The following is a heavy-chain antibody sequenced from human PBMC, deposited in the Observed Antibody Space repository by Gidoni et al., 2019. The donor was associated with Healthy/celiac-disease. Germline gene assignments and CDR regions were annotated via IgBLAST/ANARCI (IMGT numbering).Heavy chain of an antibody. D-gene: IGHD2-15*01. Sequence: QVQLVQSGAEVKKPGVSVKVSCKASGYTFTSYDINWLRQATGQGLEWMGWMTPNSGNTGYAQKFQGRVTMTRNTSISTAYMELSSLRSEDTAVYYCARGIRVDGYYYGMDVWGQGTTVTVSS. CDR1: GYTFTSYD. J-gene: IGHJ6*02. CDR2: MTPNSGNT. CDR3: ARGIRVDGYYYGMDV. V-gene: IGHV1-8*01.